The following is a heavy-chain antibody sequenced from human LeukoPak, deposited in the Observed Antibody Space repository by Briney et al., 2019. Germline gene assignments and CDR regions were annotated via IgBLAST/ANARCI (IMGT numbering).Heavy chain of an antibody. CDR1: GFTFSSYA. CDR3: ARVGGSSSWYYFDY. V-gene: IGHV3-30-3*01. D-gene: IGHD6-13*01. Sequence: GGSLRLSCAASGFTFSSYAMHWVRQAPGKGLEWVAVISYDGSNKYYADSVKGRFTISRDNSKNTLYLQMNSLRAEDTAVYYCARVGGSSSWYYFDYWAREPWSPSPQ. J-gene: IGHJ4*02. CDR2: ISYDGSNK.